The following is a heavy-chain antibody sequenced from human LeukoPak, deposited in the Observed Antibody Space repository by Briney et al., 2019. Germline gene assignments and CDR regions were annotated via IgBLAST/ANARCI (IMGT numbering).Heavy chain of an antibody. D-gene: IGHD3-10*01. CDR1: GGSISSGDYY. CDR3: ARDYYGSGSSLFDP. CDR2: IYYSGST. Sequence: SETLSLTCTVSGGSISSGDYYWSWIRQPPGKGLEWIGYIYYSGSTYYNPSLKSRVTISVDTSKNQFSLKLSSVAAADTAVYYCARDYYGSGSSLFDPWGQGTLVTVSS. J-gene: IGHJ5*02. V-gene: IGHV4-30-4*01.